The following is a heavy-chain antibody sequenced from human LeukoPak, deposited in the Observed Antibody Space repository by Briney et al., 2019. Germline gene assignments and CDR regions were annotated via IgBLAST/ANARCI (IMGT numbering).Heavy chain of an antibody. Sequence: SETLSLTCTVSGGSISSGSYYWSWIRQPAGKGLEWIGRIYTSGSTNYNPSLKSRVTISADTSKNQFSLKLSSVTAADTAVYYCARGRGWPNYYYYYYMDVWGKGTTVTVSS. CDR3: ARGRGWPNYYYYYYMDV. CDR1: GGSISSGSYY. D-gene: IGHD2-15*01. CDR2: IYTSGST. V-gene: IGHV4-61*02. J-gene: IGHJ6*03.